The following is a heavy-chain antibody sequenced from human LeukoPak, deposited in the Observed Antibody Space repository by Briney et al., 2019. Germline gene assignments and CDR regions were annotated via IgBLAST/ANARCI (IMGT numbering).Heavy chain of an antibody. J-gene: IGHJ3*02. V-gene: IGHV3-9*01. CDR2: ISWNSGSV. D-gene: IGHD6-19*01. CDR3: ASRDSSGWRGDAFDI. CDR1: GFTFDDYA. Sequence: GGSLRLSCAASGFTFDDYAMHWVRQAPGKGLEWVSGISWNSGSVGYADSVKGRFTISRDNAKNTLYLQMNSLRAEDTAVYYCASRDSSGWRGDAFDIWGQGTMVTVSS.